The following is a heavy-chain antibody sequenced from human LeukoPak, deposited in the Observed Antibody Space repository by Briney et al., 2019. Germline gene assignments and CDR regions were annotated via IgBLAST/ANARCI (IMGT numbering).Heavy chain of an antibody. CDR2: IRQDGGDK. CDR3: ARFTYSYDSSGYRTKPFDS. J-gene: IGHJ4*02. D-gene: IGHD3-22*01. V-gene: IGHV3-7*01. Sequence: GGSLRLSCAASGFTFSSYWMSWVRQAPGKGVVAVAYIRQDGGDKFYVDSVKGRFTISRDNAKNSLYLQMNSLRAEDTAVYFCARFTYSYDSSGYRTKPFDSWGQGTLVTVSS. CDR1: GFTFSSYW.